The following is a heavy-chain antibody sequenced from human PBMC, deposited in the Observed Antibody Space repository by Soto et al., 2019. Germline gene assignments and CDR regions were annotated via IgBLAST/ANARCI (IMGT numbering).Heavy chain of an antibody. J-gene: IGHJ6*03. CDR3: ARGWFGPDV. Sequence: EVQLVESGGGLVQPGGSLRLSCAAAEFTFSGRSVHWFRQAPGKGLVWVSGIDKVGTDSTYADSVKGRFTSSRDNAKNTVYLQMNSLRVEDTAVYYCARGWFGPDVWGKGTTVNVSS. CDR1: EFTFSGRS. D-gene: IGHD3-10*01. CDR2: IDKVGTDS. V-gene: IGHV3-74*01.